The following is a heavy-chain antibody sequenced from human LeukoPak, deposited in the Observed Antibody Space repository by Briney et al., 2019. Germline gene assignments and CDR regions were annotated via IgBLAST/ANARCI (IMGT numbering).Heavy chain of an antibody. CDR2: ISGSGGST. D-gene: IGHD3-22*01. CDR1: GFTLSSYA. J-gene: IGHJ4*02. V-gene: IGHV3-23*01. CDR3: AKDRSGYYKFDY. Sequence: GGSLRLSCAASGFTLSSYAMSWVRQAPGKGLECVSAISGSGGSTYYADSVKGRFTISRDNSKNTLYLQMNSLRAEDTAVYYCAKDRSGYYKFDYWGQGTLVTVSS.